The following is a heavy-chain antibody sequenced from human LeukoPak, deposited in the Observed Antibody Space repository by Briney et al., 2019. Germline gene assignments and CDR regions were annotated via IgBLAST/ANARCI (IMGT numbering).Heavy chain of an antibody. CDR3: ARGAPIVVVTATPEFDY. V-gene: IGHV3-30*02. J-gene: IGHJ4*02. Sequence: GGSLRLSCAASGFTFSSYGMHWVRQAPGKGLEWVAFIRYDGSNKYYADSVKGRFTISRDNSKNTLYLQMNSLRAEDTAVYYCARGAPIVVVTATPEFDYWGQGTLVTVSS. D-gene: IGHD2-21*02. CDR2: IRYDGSNK. CDR1: GFTFSSYG.